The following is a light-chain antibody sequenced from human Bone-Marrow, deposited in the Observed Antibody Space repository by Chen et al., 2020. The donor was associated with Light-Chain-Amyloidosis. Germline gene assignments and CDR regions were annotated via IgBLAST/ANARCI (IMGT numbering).Light chain of an antibody. CDR2: EDD. CDR3: QSCQGSSQGV. CDR1: RGSIATNY. V-gene: IGLV6-57*01. J-gene: IGLJ3*02. Sequence: NFMLTQPHSVSESPGKTVIISCTRIRGSIATNYVQWYQQRPGSSPTMVIQEDDQRPSALPDRFSGSVDRSSSAASLTSSGMKTEDEADYYGQSCQGSSQGVFGGGTKLTVL.